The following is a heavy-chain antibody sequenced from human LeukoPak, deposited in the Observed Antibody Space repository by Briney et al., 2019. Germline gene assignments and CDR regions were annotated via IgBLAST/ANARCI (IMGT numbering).Heavy chain of an antibody. D-gene: IGHD6-13*01. V-gene: IGHV3-33*01. CDR3: AREYSSTWYWFDP. Sequence: GGSLRLSCAASGFTFSSYGMHWVRQAPGKGLEWVAVIWYDGSNKYYAGSVKGRFTISRDNSKNTLYLQMNSLRAEDTAVYYCAREYSSTWYWFDPWGQGTLVTVSS. J-gene: IGHJ5*02. CDR1: GFTFSSYG. CDR2: IWYDGSNK.